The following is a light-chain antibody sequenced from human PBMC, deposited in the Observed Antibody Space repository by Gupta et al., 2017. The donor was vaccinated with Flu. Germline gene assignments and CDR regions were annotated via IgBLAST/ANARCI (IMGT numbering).Light chain of an antibody. CDR3: QHYGSAST. Sequence: EFLLTQSPASLSLSAGDRATISCRASQRLTSALFAWFQQKTGQAPRVLIYYASSRATGSPDRCSGSGCWTDFTLTASGLKPEEFVMYYCQHYGSASTCGKGTKVEI. CDR1: QRLTSAL. CDR2: YAS. J-gene: IGKJ1*01. V-gene: IGKV3-20*01.